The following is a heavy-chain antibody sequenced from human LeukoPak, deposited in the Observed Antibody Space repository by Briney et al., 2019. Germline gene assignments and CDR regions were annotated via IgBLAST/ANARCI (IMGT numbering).Heavy chain of an antibody. J-gene: IGHJ4*02. Sequence: SETLSLTCTVSGGSISSYYWSWIRQPPGKGLEWIGYIYYSGSTNYNPSLKSRVTISVDTSKNQFSLKLSSVTAADTAVYYCARAVLRYFDWFLWGQGTLVTVSS. CDR2: IYYSGST. CDR3: ARAVLRYFDWFL. CDR1: GGSISSYY. D-gene: IGHD3-9*01. V-gene: IGHV4-59*12.